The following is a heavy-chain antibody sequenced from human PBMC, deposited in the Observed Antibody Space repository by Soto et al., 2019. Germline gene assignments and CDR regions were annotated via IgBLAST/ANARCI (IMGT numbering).Heavy chain of an antibody. V-gene: IGHV3-23*01. CDR1: GFTFSSYA. CDR2: ISGSGGST. CDR3: AKGNSSSWKYFDY. J-gene: IGHJ4*02. D-gene: IGHD6-13*01. Sequence: EVQLLESGGGLVQPGGSLRLSCAASGFTFSSYAMSWVRQAPGKGLEWVSTISGSGGSTYYADSVKGRFPISRDNSKNTLYLQMNSLRAADTAIYYCAKGNSSSWKYFDYWGQGTLVIVSS.